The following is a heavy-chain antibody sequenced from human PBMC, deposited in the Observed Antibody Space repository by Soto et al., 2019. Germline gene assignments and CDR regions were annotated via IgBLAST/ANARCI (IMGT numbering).Heavy chain of an antibody. CDR3: ARDRGYSGYDREVFDF. V-gene: IGHV3-23*01. Sequence: EVQLLQSGGGLVQPGGSLRLSCVASGFTFSSYAMNWVRQAPGKGPEWVSSISATGGSAYYADSVKGRFTISRENSKNTLYQQMYSLRADDTAVYYCARDRGYSGYDREVFDFWGQGTLVTVSS. D-gene: IGHD5-12*01. J-gene: IGHJ4*02. CDR1: GFTFSSYA. CDR2: ISATGGSA.